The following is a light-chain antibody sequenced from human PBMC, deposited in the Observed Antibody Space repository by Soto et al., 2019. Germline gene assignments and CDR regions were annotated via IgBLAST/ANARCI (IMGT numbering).Light chain of an antibody. CDR1: QSVSSTY. CDR2: GAS. V-gene: IGKV3-20*01. Sequence: EIVLTQSPGTLSLSPGERATLSCRASQSVSSTYIAWYQQNPGQAPRLLIYGASSRATGIPDRFSGSGSETDFTLTISRLEPEDFAVYFCQQYGRSPPFTFGQGTKVDIK. CDR3: QQYGRSPPFT. J-gene: IGKJ2*01.